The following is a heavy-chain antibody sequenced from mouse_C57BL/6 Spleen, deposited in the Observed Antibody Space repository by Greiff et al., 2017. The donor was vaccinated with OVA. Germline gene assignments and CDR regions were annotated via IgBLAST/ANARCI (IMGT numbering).Heavy chain of an antibody. Sequence: EVHLVESGGGLVKPGGSLKLSCAASGFTFSDYGMHWVRQAPEKGLEWVAYISSGSSTIYYADTVKGRFTISRDNAKNTLCLQMTSLRSEDTAMYYCARRGYYGNYRDYYAMDYWGQGTSVTVSS. D-gene: IGHD2-1*01. CDR3: ARRGYYGNYRDYYAMDY. CDR2: ISSGSSTI. V-gene: IGHV5-17*01. J-gene: IGHJ4*01. CDR1: GFTFSDYG.